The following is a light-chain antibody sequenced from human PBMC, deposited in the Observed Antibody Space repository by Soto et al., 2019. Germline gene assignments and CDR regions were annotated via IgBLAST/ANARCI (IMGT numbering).Light chain of an antibody. CDR3: QQYKNWWT. CDR2: GAS. CDR1: QSVSSN. V-gene: IGKV3-15*01. Sequence: EIVVTQSPATLSVTPGERATLSCRASQSVSSNLAWYQQKPGQAPRLLIYGASTRATGIPARFSGSGSGTEFTLTLTSLQSEDFAVYYCQQYKNWWTFGQGTKVDIK. J-gene: IGKJ1*01.